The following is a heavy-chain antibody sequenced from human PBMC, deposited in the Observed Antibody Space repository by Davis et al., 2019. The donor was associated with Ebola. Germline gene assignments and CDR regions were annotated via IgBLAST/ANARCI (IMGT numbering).Heavy chain of an antibody. CDR3: ARRLITTFGVAENWFDA. CDR1: GYGFGGHW. D-gene: IGHD3-3*01. J-gene: IGHJ5*02. V-gene: IGHV5-51*01. Sequence: GESLKISCTGSGYGFGGHWIAWVRQMPGRGLEWMGIIYPGDSDTRYSSSLQGRVTISADTSISTVYLQLSSLKAADTGMYYCARRLITTFGVAENWFDAWGQGTLVSVSS. CDR2: IYPGDSDT.